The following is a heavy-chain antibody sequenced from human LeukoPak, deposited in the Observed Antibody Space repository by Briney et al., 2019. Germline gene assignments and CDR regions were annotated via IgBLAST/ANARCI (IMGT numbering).Heavy chain of an antibody. J-gene: IGHJ5*02. Sequence: SSETLSLTCAVYGGSFSGYYWSWIRQPPGKGLEWIGEINHSGSTNYNPSLKSRVTISVDTSKNQFSLKLSSVTAADTAVYYCARDGGYSYGQVMAFDPWGQGTLVTVSS. CDR3: ARDGGYSYGQVMAFDP. CDR2: INHSGST. CDR1: GGSFSGYY. V-gene: IGHV4-34*01. D-gene: IGHD5-18*01.